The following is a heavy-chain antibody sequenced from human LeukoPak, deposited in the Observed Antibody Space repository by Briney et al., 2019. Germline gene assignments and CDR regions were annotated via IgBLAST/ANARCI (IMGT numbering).Heavy chain of an antibody. D-gene: IGHD1-1*01. CDR1: GGTFSSYA. CDR3: AREWNWNAPLDY. V-gene: IGHV1-69*13. Sequence: SVKVSCKASGGTFSSYAISWVRQAPGQGLEWMGGIIPIFGTANYAQKFQGRVTITADESTSTAYMELSSLRSEDTAVYYCAREWNWNAPLDYWGQGTLVTVSS. CDR2: IIPIFGTA. J-gene: IGHJ4*02.